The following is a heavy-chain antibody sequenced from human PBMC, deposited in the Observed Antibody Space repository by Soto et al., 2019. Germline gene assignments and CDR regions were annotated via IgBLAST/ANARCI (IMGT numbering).Heavy chain of an antibody. CDR2: ISYDGSNK. CDR3: AKDLEVGALGYYGMDV. CDR1: GFTFSSYG. D-gene: IGHD1-26*01. Sequence: QVQLVESGGGVVQPGRSLRLSCEASGFTFSSYGMHWVRQAPGKGLEWVAVISYDGSNKYYADSVKGRFTISRDNSKNTLYLQMNSLRAEDTAVYYCAKDLEVGALGYYGMDVWGQGTTVTVSS. V-gene: IGHV3-30*18. J-gene: IGHJ6*02.